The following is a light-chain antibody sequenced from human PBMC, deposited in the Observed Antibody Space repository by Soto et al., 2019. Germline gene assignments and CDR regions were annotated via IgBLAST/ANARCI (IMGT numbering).Light chain of an antibody. J-gene: IGKJ5*01. CDR3: QQRSNWPS. Sequence: EIVMTQSPATLSVSPGERATLSCRAGQNIHTNLAWYQQKPGQAPRLLIYDASNRATGIPARFSGSGSGTDFTLTISSLEPEDFAVYYCQQRSNWPSFGQGTRLEIK. V-gene: IGKV3-11*01. CDR1: QNIHTN. CDR2: DAS.